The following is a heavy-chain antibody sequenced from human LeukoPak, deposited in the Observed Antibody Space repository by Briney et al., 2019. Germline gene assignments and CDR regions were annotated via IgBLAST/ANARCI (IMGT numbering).Heavy chain of an antibody. V-gene: IGHV4-31*03. D-gene: IGHD5-24*01. J-gene: IGHJ3*02. CDR1: GGSISSGGYY. CDR2: IYYSGST. Sequence: PSETLSLTCTVSGGSISSGGYYWSWIRQHPGKGLEWIGYIYYSGSTYYNPSLKSRVTISVDTSKNQFSLKLSSVTAADTAVYYCARDSDRRDGYNYWAFDIWGQGTMVTVSS. CDR3: ARDSDRRDGYNYWAFDI.